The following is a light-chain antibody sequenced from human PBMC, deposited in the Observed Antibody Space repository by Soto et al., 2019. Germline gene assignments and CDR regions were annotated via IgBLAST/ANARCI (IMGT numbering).Light chain of an antibody. CDR2: GAS. Sequence: EIVLTQSPGNLSLSPGERATLSCRASQSVSSSYLAWYQQKPGQAPRLLIYGASSRATGIPDRFSGSVSGTDFTLTISRLEPEDFAVYYCQQYGSFFGQGTKLEIK. V-gene: IGKV3-20*01. CDR3: QQYGSF. CDR1: QSVSSSY. J-gene: IGKJ2*01.